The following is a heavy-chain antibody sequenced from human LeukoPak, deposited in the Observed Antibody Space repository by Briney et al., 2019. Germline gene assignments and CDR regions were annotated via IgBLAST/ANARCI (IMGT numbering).Heavy chain of an antibody. Sequence: ASVKVSCKVSGYTLTELSMHWVRQAPGKGLEGMGGFDPEDGETIYAQKFQGRVTMTEDTSIDTAYMELSSLRAEDTAVYYCATVRIAAAGNPFDYWGQGTLVTVSS. D-gene: IGHD6-13*01. CDR2: FDPEDGET. CDR3: ATVRIAAAGNPFDY. J-gene: IGHJ4*02. CDR1: GYTLTELS. V-gene: IGHV1-24*01.